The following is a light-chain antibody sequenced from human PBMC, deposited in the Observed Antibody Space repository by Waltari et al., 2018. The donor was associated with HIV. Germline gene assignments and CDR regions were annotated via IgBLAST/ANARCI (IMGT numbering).Light chain of an antibody. J-gene: IGLJ3*02. Sequence: QSVLTQPPSVSGAPGQRVTISCTGSSSNIGAGYDVHWYQQLPGTAPKLLSYGKNNRPPWVPDRFSGSKSGTSASLAITGLQAEDEADYYCQSYDSSLSGSVFCGGTKLTVL. CDR1: SSNIGAGYD. CDR3: QSYDSSLSGSV. V-gene: IGLV1-40*01. CDR2: GKN.